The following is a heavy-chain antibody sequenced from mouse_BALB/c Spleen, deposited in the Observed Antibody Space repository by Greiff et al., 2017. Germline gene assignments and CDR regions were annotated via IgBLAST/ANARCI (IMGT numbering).Heavy chain of an antibody. V-gene: IGHV8-8*01. D-gene: IGHD2-3*01. J-gene: IGHJ3*01. CDR3: ARIPSFYDGNYFAY. Sequence: QVTLKVCGPGILQPSQTLSLTCSFSGFSLSTSGMGVGWIRQPSGKGLEWLAHIWWDDDKRYNPGLKSRLTISKDTSSNQVFLKIASVDTADTATYYCARIPSFYDGNYFAYWGQGTLVTVSA. CDR2: IWWDDDK. CDR1: GFSLSTSGMG.